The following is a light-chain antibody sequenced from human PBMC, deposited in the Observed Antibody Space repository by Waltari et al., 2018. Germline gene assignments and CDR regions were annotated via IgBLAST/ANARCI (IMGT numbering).Light chain of an antibody. J-gene: IGLJ3*02. CDR3: LIWHNSAWV. CDR1: SGINVDTYR. V-gene: IGLV5-45*03. Sequence: QAVLTQPSSLSASPGASASLTCTLRSGINVDTYRIYWYQQKPGSPPQHLLRYKSDSDKQHGSGVPSRFSGSKDFSANAGILLISGLQSEDEADYYCLIWHNSAWVFGGGTKLTVL. CDR2: YKSDSDK.